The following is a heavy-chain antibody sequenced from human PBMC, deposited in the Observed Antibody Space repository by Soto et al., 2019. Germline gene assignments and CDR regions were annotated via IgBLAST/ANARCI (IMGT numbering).Heavy chain of an antibody. CDR3: AGDGYSTLKN. Sequence: PGGSLRLSCAASGFTFSSYGMHWVRQAPGKGLEWVAVIWYDGSNKYYADSVKGRFTISRDNAKNSLYLQMNSLRAEDTAVYYCAGDGYSTLKNWGQGTLVTVSS. D-gene: IGHD6-13*01. CDR1: GFTFSSYG. V-gene: IGHV3-33*01. J-gene: IGHJ4*02. CDR2: IWYDGSNK.